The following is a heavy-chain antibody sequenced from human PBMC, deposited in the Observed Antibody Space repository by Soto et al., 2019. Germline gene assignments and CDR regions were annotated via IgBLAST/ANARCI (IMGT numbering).Heavy chain of an antibody. CDR2: ITPFNGNT. CDR1: GYTFTYRY. D-gene: IGHD6-13*01. Sequence: SVKVSCKASGYTFTYRYLHWVRQAPGQALEWMGWITPFNGNTNYAQKFHDRVTITRDRSMSTAYMELSSLRSEDTAMYYCAQALLAAASIDDFDIWGKVRMVTV. J-gene: IGHJ3*02. CDR3: AQALLAAASIDDFDI. V-gene: IGHV1-45*02.